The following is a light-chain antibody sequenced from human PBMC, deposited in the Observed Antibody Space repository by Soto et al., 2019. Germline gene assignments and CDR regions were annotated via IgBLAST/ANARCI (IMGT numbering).Light chain of an antibody. CDR3: KSYSRNSVYV. J-gene: IGLJ1*01. Sequence: QSALAQPASRSGSPGQSITISCTGSGSDIATFNYVSWYQQYPGKAPKLLIYQVTSRASGVSHRFSGSKSGNTAALTISGLQPEDEAEYYCKSYSRNSVYVFGTGTKVIVL. CDR2: QVT. CDR1: GSDIATFNY. V-gene: IGLV2-14*01.